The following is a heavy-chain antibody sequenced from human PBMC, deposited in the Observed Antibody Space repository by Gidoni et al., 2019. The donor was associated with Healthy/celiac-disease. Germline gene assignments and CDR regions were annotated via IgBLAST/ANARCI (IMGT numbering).Heavy chain of an antibody. Sequence: QVHLQQCGAGLLKPSATLSLTCPLYGGSFSCYYWSCIRQPPGKGLEWIGEINHSGSTNTNPHLKNRVNISVDTSKNQFSLKLSCVTAADTAVYYCARGYYNVPGTDLGYPRYFDYWGQGTLVTVSS. J-gene: IGHJ4*02. V-gene: IGHV4-34*01. D-gene: IGHD3-10*01. CDR1: GGSFSCYY. CDR2: INHSGST. CDR3: ARGYYNVPGTDLGYPRYFDY.